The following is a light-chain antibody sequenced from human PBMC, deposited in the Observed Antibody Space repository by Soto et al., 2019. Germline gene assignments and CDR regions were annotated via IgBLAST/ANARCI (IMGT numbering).Light chain of an antibody. CDR2: GSS. V-gene: IGKV3-20*01. Sequence: EIVLTQSPGTLSLSPGERATLSCRASQSVSSTFLAWYQQKPGQSPRVLIYGSSARAAGIPDRFSGSGSGTDFTLTISRLETEDFAVYYCHQYDSSRTFGQGTKVEMK. CDR3: HQYDSSRT. CDR1: QSVSSTF. J-gene: IGKJ1*01.